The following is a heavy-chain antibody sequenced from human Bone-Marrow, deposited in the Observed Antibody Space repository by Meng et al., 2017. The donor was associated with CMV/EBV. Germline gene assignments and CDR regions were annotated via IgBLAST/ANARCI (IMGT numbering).Heavy chain of an antibody. CDR1: GYSFTSYW. CDR3: ARHKSSSWYDYFDY. V-gene: IGHV5-51*01. CDR2: IYPGDSDT. J-gene: IGHJ4*02. Sequence: GESLKISCKGSGYSFTSYWIGWVRQMPGKGLEWMGIIYPGDSDTRYSPSFQGQVTISAYKSISTAYLQWSSLKASDTAMYYCARHKSSSWYDYFDYWGQGTLVPVSS. D-gene: IGHD6-13*01.